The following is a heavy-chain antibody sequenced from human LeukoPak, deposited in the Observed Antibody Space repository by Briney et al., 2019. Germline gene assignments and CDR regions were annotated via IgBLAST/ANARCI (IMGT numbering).Heavy chain of an antibody. V-gene: IGHV3-23*01. D-gene: IGHD4-17*01. CDR3: AKDPNGDYVGAFDF. CDR2: IFASGGDT. CDR1: GLTFSNYA. J-gene: IGHJ3*01. Sequence: PGGSLRLSCAASGLTFSNYAMMWVRQAPGKGLEWVSAIFASGGDTRYADSVRGRFTISRDNSRNTLFLQMNSLTADDTAVYYCAKDPNGDYVGAFDFWGQGTMVTDSS.